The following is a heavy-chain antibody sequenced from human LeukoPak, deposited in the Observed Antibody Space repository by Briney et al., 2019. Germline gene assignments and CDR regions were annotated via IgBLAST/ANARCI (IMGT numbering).Heavy chain of an antibody. CDR2: IRYDGSNK. D-gene: IGHD6-6*01. CDR1: GFTFSSYG. J-gene: IGHJ4*02. CDR3: ARERKPYSSSSLGY. Sequence: GGSLRLSCAASGFTFSSYGMHWVRQAPGKGLEWVAFIRYDGSNKYYADSVKGRFTISRDNSKNTLYLQMNSLRAEDTAVYYCARERKPYSSSSLGYWGQGTLVTVSS. V-gene: IGHV3-30*02.